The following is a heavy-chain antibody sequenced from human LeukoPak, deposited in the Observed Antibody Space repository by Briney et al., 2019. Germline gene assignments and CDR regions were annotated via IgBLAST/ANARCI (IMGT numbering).Heavy chain of an antibody. J-gene: IGHJ6*03. CDR2: ISYDGSNK. CDR3: AKVAGWCSSTSCQDVNYYMDV. CDR1: GFTFSSYA. V-gene: IGHV3-30-3*01. D-gene: IGHD2-2*01. Sequence: GGSLRLSCAASGFTFSSYAMHWVRQAPGKGLEWVAVISYDGSNKYYADSVKGRFTISRDNSKNTLYLQMNSLRAEDTAVYYCAKVAGWCSSTSCQDVNYYMDVWGKGTTVTVSS.